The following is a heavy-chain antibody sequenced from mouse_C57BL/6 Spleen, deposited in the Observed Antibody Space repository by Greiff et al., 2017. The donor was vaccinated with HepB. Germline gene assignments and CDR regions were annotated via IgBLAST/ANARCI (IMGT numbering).Heavy chain of an antibody. Sequence: GAEVAGPGCGGGGCGKSSGCTFTSYWMHWVRQRPGQGLEWIGYINPSSGYTKYNQKFKDKATLTADKSSSTAYMQLSSLTYEDSAVYYCARGGNTPAMDYWGQGTSVTVSS. CDR3: ARGGNTPAMDY. J-gene: IGHJ4*01. CDR1: GCTFTSYW. V-gene: IGHV1-7*01. D-gene: IGHD2-1*01. CDR2: INPSSGYT.